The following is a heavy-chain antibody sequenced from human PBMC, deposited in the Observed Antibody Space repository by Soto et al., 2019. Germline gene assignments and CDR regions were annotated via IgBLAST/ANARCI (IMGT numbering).Heavy chain of an antibody. J-gene: IGHJ4*02. V-gene: IGHV1-2*04. CDR3: ARDSGSYRPGWDVDD. Sequence: QVQLVQSGAEVKKPGASVKVSCKASGYTFTGYYMHWVRQAPGQGLEWMGWINPNSGGTNYAQKFQGWVTMTRDTSISTAYMELSRLRSDDTAVYYCARDSGSYRPGWDVDDWGQGTLVTVSS. D-gene: IGHD1-26*01. CDR2: INPNSGGT. CDR1: GYTFTGYY.